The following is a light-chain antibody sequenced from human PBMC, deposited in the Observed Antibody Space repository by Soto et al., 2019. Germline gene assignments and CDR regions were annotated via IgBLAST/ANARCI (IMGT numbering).Light chain of an antibody. J-gene: IGLJ1*01. CDR2: EGS. CDR3: CSYARSITYV. Sequence: QSALTQPASVSGSPGQSITISCTGTSSDVGNYNLVSWYQQHPGKAPKLMIYEGSKRPSGVSNRFSGSKSGNTASLTISILQAGDDAYYYCCSYARSITYVFGTGTNFAVL. CDR1: SSDVGNYNL. V-gene: IGLV2-23*01.